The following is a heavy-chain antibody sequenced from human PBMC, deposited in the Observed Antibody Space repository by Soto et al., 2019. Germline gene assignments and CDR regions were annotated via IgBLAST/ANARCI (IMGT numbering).Heavy chain of an antibody. CDR3: ARGAGSYYYYGMDV. J-gene: IGHJ6*02. D-gene: IGHD2-15*01. CDR2: MNPNSGNT. CDR1: GYTFTSYD. V-gene: IGHV1-8*01. Sequence: QVQLVQSGAEVKKPGASVKVSCKASGYTFTSYDINWVRQATGQGLEWMGWMNPNSGNTGYAQKFQGRVSMTRNPSKSTADMELGSLRSEDTAVYYCARGAGSYYYYGMDVWGQGTTVTVSS.